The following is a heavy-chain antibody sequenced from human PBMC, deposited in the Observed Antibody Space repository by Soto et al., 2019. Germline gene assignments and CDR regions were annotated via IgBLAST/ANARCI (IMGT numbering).Heavy chain of an antibody. CDR3: ARAKVAVARASRFVFDY. D-gene: IGHD6-19*01. V-gene: IGHV1-69*13. CDR2: IIPIFGTA. J-gene: IGHJ4*02. CDR1: GGTFSSYA. Sequence: GASVKVSCEASGGTFSSYAISWVRQAPGQGLEWMGGIIPIFGTANYAQKFQGRVTITADESTSTAYMELSSLRSEDTAVYYCARAKVAVARASRFVFDYWGQGTLVTVS.